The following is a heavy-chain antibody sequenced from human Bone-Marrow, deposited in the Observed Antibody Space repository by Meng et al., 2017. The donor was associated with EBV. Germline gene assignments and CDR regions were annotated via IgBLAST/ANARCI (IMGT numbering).Heavy chain of an antibody. CDR3: ARDIGYYDTSGYYY. CDR2: INSDGSST. Sequence: VQLVEAVGGSVQTGGSLGLSLAYTAFTFSSCWMNWVWQGPAKGQVWVSRINSDGSSTSYADSVKGRFTISRANAKNTLYLQMNSLRAEDTAVYYCARDIGYYDTSGYYYWGQGTLVTVSS. J-gene: IGHJ4*02. D-gene: IGHD3-22*01. V-gene: IGHV3-74*01. CDR1: AFTFSSCW.